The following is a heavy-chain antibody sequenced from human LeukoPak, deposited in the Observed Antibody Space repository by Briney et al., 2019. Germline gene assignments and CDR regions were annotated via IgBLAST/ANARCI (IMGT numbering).Heavy chain of an antibody. D-gene: IGHD3-10*01. Sequence: ASVKVSCKASGYTFTSYYMHWVRQAPGQGLEWMGIINPSGGSTSYAQKFQGRVTMTRDMSTSTVYMELSSLRSEDTAVYYCARGLITMVRGVIAGDWFDPWGQGTLVTVSS. J-gene: IGHJ5*02. V-gene: IGHV1-46*01. CDR1: GYTFTSYY. CDR2: INPSGGST. CDR3: ARGLITMVRGVIAGDWFDP.